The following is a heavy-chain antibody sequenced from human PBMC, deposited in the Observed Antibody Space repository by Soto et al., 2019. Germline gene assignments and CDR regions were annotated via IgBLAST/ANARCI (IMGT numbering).Heavy chain of an antibody. V-gene: IGHV4-59*01. CDR1: GGSISSYY. CDR2: MYYSGGT. CDR3: ASLLAVHGEGGYFSY. Sequence: QVQLQESGPGLVKPSETLSLTCTVSGGSISSYYWSWIRQPPGKGLEWLGYMYYSGGTNYNPSVNSRITISADTSRNQFSLKLTSVTAADTDVHYCASLLAVHGEGGYFSYWGQGTQVTVSS. D-gene: IGHD6-19*01. J-gene: IGHJ4*02.